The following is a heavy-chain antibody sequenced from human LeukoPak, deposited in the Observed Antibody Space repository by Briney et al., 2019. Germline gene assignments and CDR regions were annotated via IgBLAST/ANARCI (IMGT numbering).Heavy chain of an antibody. J-gene: IGHJ5*02. V-gene: IGHV4-61*02. Sequence: PSETLSLTCTVSGGSISSGSYYWSWIRQPAGKGLEWIGRIYTSGSTNYNPSLKSRVTMSVDTSKNQFSLKLSSVTAADTAVYYCARGRYCSGGSCYSGNWFDPWGQGTLVTVSS. D-gene: IGHD2-15*01. CDR3: ARGRYCSGGSCYSGNWFDP. CDR2: IYTSGST. CDR1: GGSISSGSYY.